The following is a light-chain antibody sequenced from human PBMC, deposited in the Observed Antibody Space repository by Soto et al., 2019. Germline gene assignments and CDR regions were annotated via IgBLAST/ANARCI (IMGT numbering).Light chain of an antibody. V-gene: IGKV3-11*01. CDR2: DAS. CDR3: QRGSNWPTTVT. CDR1: QSVSSY. Sequence: EIVLTQSPATLSLSPGERATLSCRASQSVSSYLAWYHQKPGQAPRLLIYDASNRATGIPARFSGSGSGTDFTLTISSIEPEEYAVYFCQRGSNWPTTVTFSLRPRLEIK. J-gene: IGKJ5*01.